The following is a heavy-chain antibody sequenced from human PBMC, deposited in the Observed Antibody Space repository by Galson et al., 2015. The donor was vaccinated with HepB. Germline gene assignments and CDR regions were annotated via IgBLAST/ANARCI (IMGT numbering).Heavy chain of an antibody. V-gene: IGHV3-74*01. CDR1: EITLSNYW. J-gene: IGHJ4*02. D-gene: IGHD6-19*01. CDR2: INSDGSST. CDR3: ARVRATSGSGGRNSLVY. Sequence: SLRLSCAASEITLSNYWMHWVRQAPGKGLVWVSRINSDGSSTNYTDSVKGRFTISRDNAKNTLYLQMDSLRADDTAVYYCARVRATSGSGGRNSLVYWGLGTLVTVSS.